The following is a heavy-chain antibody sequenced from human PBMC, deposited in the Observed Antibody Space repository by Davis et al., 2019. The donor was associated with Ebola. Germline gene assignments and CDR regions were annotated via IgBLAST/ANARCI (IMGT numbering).Heavy chain of an antibody. Sequence: ASVTVSCKASGYTFNSYYMNWVRQAPRQGLEWMGIINPSGGATKYAQKFQGRVTMTRDTSASTVYMELRSLRSDDTAVYYCATEVGYGPLYYYGLDVWGQGTTVTVSS. J-gene: IGHJ6*02. V-gene: IGHV1-46*02. CDR2: INPSGGAT. CDR3: ATEVGYGPLYYYGLDV. D-gene: IGHD5-18*01. CDR1: GYTFNSYY.